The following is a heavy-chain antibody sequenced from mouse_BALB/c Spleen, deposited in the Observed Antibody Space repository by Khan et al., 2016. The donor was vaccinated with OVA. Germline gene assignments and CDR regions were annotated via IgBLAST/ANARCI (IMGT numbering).Heavy chain of an antibody. CDR1: GYTFTDYN. CDR3: ARGVYGSRVAWFAY. D-gene: IGHD1-1*01. Sequence: EVQLQESGPELVKPGASVKIPCKASGYTFTDYNMNWVKMSHGKSLEWVGDINPNNGYNIYNQKFKGKAKLTVEKTSSTAYMELRSLTSEDTEVYYCARGVYGSRVAWFAYWGQGTLVTVSA. J-gene: IGHJ3*01. V-gene: IGHV1-18*01. CDR2: INPNNGYN.